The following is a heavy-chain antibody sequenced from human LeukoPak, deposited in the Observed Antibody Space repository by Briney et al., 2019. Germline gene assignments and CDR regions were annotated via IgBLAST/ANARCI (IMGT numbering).Heavy chain of an antibody. CDR3: ARGAEYQDYFDY. D-gene: IGHD2-2*01. CDR1: GFTFSSYS. V-gene: IGHV3-21*01. J-gene: IGHJ4*02. CDR2: ISSSSSSYI. Sequence: PGGPLRLSCAASGFTFSSYSMMCVRQAPGKALVWVSSISSSSSSYIYYADSVKGRFTISRDNAKNSLYLQMNSLRAEDTAVYYCARGAEYQDYFDYWGQGTLVTVSS.